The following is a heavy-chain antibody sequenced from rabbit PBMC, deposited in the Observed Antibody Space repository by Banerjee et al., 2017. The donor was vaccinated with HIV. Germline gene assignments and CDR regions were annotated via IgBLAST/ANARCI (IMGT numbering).Heavy chain of an antibody. V-gene: IGHV1S45*01. D-gene: IGHD2-1*01. CDR3: ARGTDYGARLDL. CDR2: IYAVKGST. Sequence: QEQLEESGGDLVKPEGSLTLTCKASGFDLSSNYISWVRQAPGKGLEWIAYIYAVKGSTDYATWAKGRFTISKTSSTVDLKMTSLTAADTATYFCARGTDYGARLDLWGPGTLVTVS. CDR1: GFDLSSNY. J-gene: IGHJ3*01.